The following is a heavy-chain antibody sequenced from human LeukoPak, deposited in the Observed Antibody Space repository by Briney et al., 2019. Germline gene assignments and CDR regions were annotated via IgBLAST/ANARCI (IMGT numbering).Heavy chain of an antibody. CDR3: AKDPAAVLPAAIDY. Sequence: GGSLRLSCAASGFIFTNYFMSWVRQAPGKGLEWVASIKHDGSEKYYVDSVKGRFTISRDNSNNTLFLHMNSLRVEDTAVYFCAKDPAAVLPAAIDYWGQGTLVTVSS. CDR1: GFIFTNYF. J-gene: IGHJ4*02. CDR2: IKHDGSEK. V-gene: IGHV3-7*03. D-gene: IGHD2-2*01.